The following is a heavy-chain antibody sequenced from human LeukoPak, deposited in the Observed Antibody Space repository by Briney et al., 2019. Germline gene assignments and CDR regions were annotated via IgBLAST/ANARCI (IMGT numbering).Heavy chain of an antibody. D-gene: IGHD3/OR15-3a*01. Sequence: QTGGSLRLSCAASGFTFSSYWMSWVRQAPGKGLEWVANIKQDGSEKYYVDSVKGRFTISRDNAKNSLYMQMNSLRAEDTAVYYCARDGLVGYYYYYMDVWGKGTTVTVSS. CDR2: IKQDGSEK. CDR3: ARDGLVGYYYYYMDV. J-gene: IGHJ6*03. V-gene: IGHV3-7*01. CDR1: GFTFSSYW.